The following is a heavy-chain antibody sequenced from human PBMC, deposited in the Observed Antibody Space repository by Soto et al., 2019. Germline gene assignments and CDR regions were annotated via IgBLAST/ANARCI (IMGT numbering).Heavy chain of an antibody. CDR2: ISYDGSNK. V-gene: IGHV3-30*18. Sequence: GGSLRLSCAASGFTFRSYGMHWVRQAPGKGLEWVTVISYDGSNKYYADSVKGRFTIPRDNSKNTLYLQMHSLRPEDTALYYCAKGGVGSTSNAFDIWGQGTMVTV. J-gene: IGHJ3*02. CDR3: AKGGVGSTSNAFDI. CDR1: GFTFRSYG. D-gene: IGHD1-26*01.